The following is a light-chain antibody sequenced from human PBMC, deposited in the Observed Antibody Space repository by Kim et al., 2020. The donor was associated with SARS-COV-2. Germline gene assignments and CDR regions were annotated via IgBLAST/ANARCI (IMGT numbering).Light chain of an antibody. CDR3: SSYTDSGTVS. Sequence: GQSFTITCTGTSSDVDSSIDVAWYQQHPGKGPKLMIYDVNNRHSGVSDRFSGPKAGHTASLTISGLQAEDEADYYCSSYTDSGTVSFGGGTQRTVL. CDR1: SSDVDSSID. J-gene: IGLJ2*01. CDR2: DVN. V-gene: IGLV2-14*04.